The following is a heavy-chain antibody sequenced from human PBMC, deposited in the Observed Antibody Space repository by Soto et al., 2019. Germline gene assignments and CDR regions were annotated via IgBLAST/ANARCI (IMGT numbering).Heavy chain of an antibody. J-gene: IGHJ6*02. D-gene: IGHD6-6*01. CDR1: GYTFTSYG. CDR3: ARDFGRSSSSYYYYGMDV. V-gene: IGHV1-18*01. CDR2: ISAYNGNT. Sequence: ASVKVSCKASGYTFTSYGITWVRQAPGQGLEYMGWISAYNGNTNYAQKFQGRVTMTTDTSTSTAYMELRSLRSDDTAVYYCARDFGRSSSSYYYYGMDVWGQGTTVTVSS.